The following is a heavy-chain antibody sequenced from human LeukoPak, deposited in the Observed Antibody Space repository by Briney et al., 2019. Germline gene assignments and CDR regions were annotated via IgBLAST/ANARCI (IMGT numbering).Heavy chain of an antibody. CDR1: GFTFSSYG. V-gene: IGHV3-30*02. J-gene: IGHJ4*02. Sequence: TGGSLRLSCAASGFTFSSYGMHWVRQAPGKGLEWVAFIRYDGSNKYYADSVKGRFTISRDNSKNTLYLQMNSLRAEDTAVYYCAKDRVQQQLAYGYFDYWGQGTLVTVSS. CDR3: AKDRVQQQLAYGYFDY. D-gene: IGHD6-13*01. CDR2: IRYDGSNK.